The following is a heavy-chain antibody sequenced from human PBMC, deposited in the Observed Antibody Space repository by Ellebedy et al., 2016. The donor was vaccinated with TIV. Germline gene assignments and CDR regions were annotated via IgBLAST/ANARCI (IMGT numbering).Heavy chain of an antibody. Sequence: MPSETLSLTCTVSGDSMSNYYWSWIRQPPGKPLAWIGYIYYSGSTNYNPSLKSRVTISLDTSKNQFSLRLTSVTAADTAVYYCARLRHYGGDSVWFFDLWGRGTLVTVSS. CDR1: GDSMSNYY. J-gene: IGHJ2*01. CDR2: IYYSGST. V-gene: IGHV4-59*08. D-gene: IGHD4-23*01. CDR3: ARLRHYGGDSVWFFDL.